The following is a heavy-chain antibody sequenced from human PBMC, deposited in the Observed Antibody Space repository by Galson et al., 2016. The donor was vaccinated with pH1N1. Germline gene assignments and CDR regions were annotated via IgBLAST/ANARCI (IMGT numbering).Heavy chain of an antibody. V-gene: IGHV3-9*01. CDR1: GFTFEDFA. CDR2: ISWNRGAI. Sequence: SLRLSCAASGFTFEDFALHWVRQGPGKGLEWVSGISWNRGAIDYAESVKGRFTISRDNAKNSLYLQMDSLRAEDTALYSCVKDRAFYYDSSGYDYAFDIWGQGTMVTVAS. D-gene: IGHD3-22*01. CDR3: VKDRAFYYDSSGYDYAFDI. J-gene: IGHJ3*02.